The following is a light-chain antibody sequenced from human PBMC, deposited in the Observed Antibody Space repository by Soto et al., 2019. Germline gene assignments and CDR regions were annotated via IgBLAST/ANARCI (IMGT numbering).Light chain of an antibody. CDR3: QQYGSSPRT. CDR1: QSVSNY. J-gene: IGKJ1*01. CDR2: EAS. Sequence: EIVLTQSPGTLSLSPGERATLSCRASQSVSNYLAWYQQKPGQAPRLLIYEASNRATGIPDRFSGSGSGTDFTLTISRLEPEDFAVYYCQQYGSSPRTFGQGTKVDIK. V-gene: IGKV3-20*01.